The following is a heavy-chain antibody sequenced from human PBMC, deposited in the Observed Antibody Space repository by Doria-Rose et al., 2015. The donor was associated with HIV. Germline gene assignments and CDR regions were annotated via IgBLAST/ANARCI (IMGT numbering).Heavy chain of an antibody. V-gene: IGHV3-9*01. J-gene: IGHJ6*03. D-gene: IGHD3-3*01. CDR1: GFSFESYA. CDR3: AKAPIIGPKYYFYMDF. CDR2: ISWDSGTK. Sequence: VQPVRSGGGLVQPGRSLRLSCVGSGFSFESYAMHWVRLAPGKGLEWVAGISWDSGTKGNADSVEGRFTISRDNAKKSVYLEMRSLRPEDTAFYYCAKAPIIGPKYYFYMDFWGKGTSVTASS.